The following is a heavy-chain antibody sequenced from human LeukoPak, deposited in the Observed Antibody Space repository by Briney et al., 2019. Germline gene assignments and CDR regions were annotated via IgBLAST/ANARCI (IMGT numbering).Heavy chain of an antibody. CDR1: GGSISSSSYY. J-gene: IGHJ4*02. V-gene: IGHV4-39*07. D-gene: IGHD3-22*01. Sequence: KPSETLSLTCTVSGGSISSSSYYWGWIRQPPGKGLEWIGSIYYSGSTYYNPSLKSRVTISVDTSKNQFSLKLSSVTAADTAVYYCARETDYYDSSGYYNYWGQGTLVTVSS. CDR2: IYYSGST. CDR3: ARETDYYDSSGYYNY.